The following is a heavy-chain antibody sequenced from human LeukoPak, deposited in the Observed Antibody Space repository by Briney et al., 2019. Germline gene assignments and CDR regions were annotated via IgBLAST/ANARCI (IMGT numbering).Heavy chain of an antibody. D-gene: IGHD4-11*01. CDR1: GFTFSSYG. V-gene: IGHV3-30*02. J-gene: IGHJ4*02. Sequence: GGSLRLSCAASGFTFSSYGMHWVRQAPGKGLEWVAFIRYDGSNKYYADSVKGRFTIPRDNSKNTLYLQMNSLRAEDTAVYYCAKATVTTGEHFDYWGQGTLVTVSS. CDR2: IRYDGSNK. CDR3: AKATVTTGEHFDY.